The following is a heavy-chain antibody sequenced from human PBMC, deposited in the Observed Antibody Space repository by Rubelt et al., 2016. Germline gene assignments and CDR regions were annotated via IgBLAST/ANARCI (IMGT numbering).Heavy chain of an antibody. J-gene: IGHJ6*02. V-gene: IGHV3-30*18. D-gene: IGHD5-24*01. Sequence: PGKGLEWVAVISYDGSDKYYADSVKGRFTISRDSSKNTLFLQMNSLRAEDTAVYYCAKAVATIYYYYYGMDVWGQGTTVTVSS. CDR2: ISYDGSDK. CDR3: AKAVATIYYYYYGMDV.